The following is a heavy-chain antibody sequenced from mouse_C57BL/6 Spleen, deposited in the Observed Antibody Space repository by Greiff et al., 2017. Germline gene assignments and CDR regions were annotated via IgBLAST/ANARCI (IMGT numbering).Heavy chain of an antibody. CDR2: ISSGGSYT. D-gene: IGHD2-4*01. CDR1: GFTFSSYG. Sequence: EVQVVESGGDLVKPGGSLKLSCAASGFTFSSYGMSWVRQTPDKRLEWVATISSGGSYTYYPDSVKGRFTISRDNAKNTLYLQMSSLKSEDTAMYYCARQGDYDLYYFDYWGQGTTLTVSS. CDR3: ARQGDYDLYYFDY. J-gene: IGHJ2*01. V-gene: IGHV5-6*01.